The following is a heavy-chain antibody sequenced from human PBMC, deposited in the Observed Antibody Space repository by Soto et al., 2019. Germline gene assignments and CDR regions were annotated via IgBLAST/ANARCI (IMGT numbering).Heavy chain of an antibody. CDR2: IGTSSSYI. V-gene: IGHV3-21*01. CDR3: ARDSVRDYLYYYYGMDV. J-gene: IGHJ6*02. Sequence: GGSLRLACAASGFTFSSYTMNWVRQAPGRGLEWVSSIGTSSSYIYYADSVKGRFTISRDNAKNSLFLQMNSLRADDTAVYYCARDSVRDYLYYYYGMDVWGQGTTVTVSS. D-gene: IGHD4-17*01. CDR1: GFTFSSYT.